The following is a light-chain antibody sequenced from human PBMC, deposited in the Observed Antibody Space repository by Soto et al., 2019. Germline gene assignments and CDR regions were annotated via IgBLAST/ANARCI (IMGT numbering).Light chain of an antibody. CDR2: GAS. V-gene: IGKV3-20*01. J-gene: IGKJ1*01. CDR3: QQYRDSLGT. Sequence: EIVLTQSPATLSLSPGERATLSCRASQSVISTYLAWYQQKPGQAPRLLIYGASSRATGIPDRFSGSGSGTDFTLTISRLEPEDFAVYYCQQYRDSLGTFGQGTKVDIK. CDR1: QSVISTY.